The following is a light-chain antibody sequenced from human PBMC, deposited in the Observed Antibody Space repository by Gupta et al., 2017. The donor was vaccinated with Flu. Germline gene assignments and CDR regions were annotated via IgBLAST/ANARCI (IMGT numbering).Light chain of an antibody. CDR1: QVISNY. Sequence: PSSLSASVGDRVTISCRASQVISNYLNWYQQTSGKAPKLLIYGASTLQSGVPSRFSGSASGTDFTLTISSLQPEDSATYYCQQGQSTPLTFGGGTKVDI. J-gene: IGKJ4*01. CDR2: GAS. CDR3: QQGQSTPLT. V-gene: IGKV1-39*01.